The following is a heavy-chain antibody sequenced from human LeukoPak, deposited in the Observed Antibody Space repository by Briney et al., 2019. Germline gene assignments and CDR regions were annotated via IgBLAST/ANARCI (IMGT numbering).Heavy chain of an antibody. J-gene: IGHJ6*02. V-gene: IGHV1-46*01. CDR1: GYTFTSSG. D-gene: IGHD4-17*01. CDR2: INPSGGST. CDR3: ARDPYYGDYPQRVYYYGMDV. Sequence: ASVKVSCKASGYTFTSSGISWLRQAPGQGLEWMGIINPSGGSTSYAQKFQGRVTMTRDTSTSTVYMELSSLRSEDTAVYYCARDPYYGDYPQRVYYYGMDVWGQGTTVTVSS.